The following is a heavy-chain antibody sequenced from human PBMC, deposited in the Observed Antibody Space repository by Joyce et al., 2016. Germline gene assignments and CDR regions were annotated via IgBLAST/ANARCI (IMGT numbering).Heavy chain of an antibody. CDR3: ATSPVLIWFGDQFHYMDV. CDR1: GGTFSRHT. D-gene: IGHD3-10*01. J-gene: IGHJ6*03. CDR2: IIPILDVA. V-gene: IGHV1-69*02. Sequence: QVQLVQSGPEVKKPGSSVEVSCKASGGTFSRHTIIWVRQAPGQGLEWMGRIIPILDVANYAQKFQGMVTITADKSTSTAYMEVSSLRSEDTAVYYCATSPVLIWFGDQFHYMDVWGKGTSVTVSS.